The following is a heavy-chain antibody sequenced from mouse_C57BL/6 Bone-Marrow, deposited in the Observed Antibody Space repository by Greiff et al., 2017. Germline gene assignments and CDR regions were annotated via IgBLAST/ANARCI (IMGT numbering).Heavy chain of an antibody. CDR1: GYTFTGYW. CDR3: ARFDGTGCGYFDV. V-gene: IGHV1-9*01. Sequence: QVQLQQPGAELMKPGASVKLSCKASGYTFTGYWMEWVKQRPGHGLEWIGLILPGSGSTNYNEKFKGKDTFTADTSSTTAYMQLSSLTSEDSAVYYCARFDGTGCGYFDVGGTGTTVTVSA. CDR2: ILPGSGST. J-gene: IGHJ1*03. D-gene: IGHD1-1*01.